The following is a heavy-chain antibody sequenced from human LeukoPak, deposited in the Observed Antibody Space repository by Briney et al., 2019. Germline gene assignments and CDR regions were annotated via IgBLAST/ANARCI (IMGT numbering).Heavy chain of an antibody. CDR2: IIPIFGTA. CDR3: ARAWSGYYSSRNWFDP. CDR1: GGTFSSYA. Sequence: SVKVSCKASGGTFSSYAISWVRQAPGQGLEWMGGIIPIFGTANYAQKFQGRVTITADEFTSTAYMELSSLRSEDTAVYYCARAWSGYYSSRNWFDPWGQGTLVTVSS. D-gene: IGHD3-3*01. V-gene: IGHV1-69*13. J-gene: IGHJ5*02.